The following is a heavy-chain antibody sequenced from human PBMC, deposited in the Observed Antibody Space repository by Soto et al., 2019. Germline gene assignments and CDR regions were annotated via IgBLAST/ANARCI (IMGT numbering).Heavy chain of an antibody. J-gene: IGHJ5*02. V-gene: IGHV3-23*01. Sequence: EVQLLESGGGLVQPGGSLRLSCAASGFTFSRYAMSWVRQAPGKGLEWVSAISGSGGSTYYADSVKGRFTISRDNSKNTLYLQMHCLRAEDTAVYYCAKGGDYGSGLFDPWGQGTLVTVSS. D-gene: IGHD3-10*01. CDR1: GFTFSRYA. CDR2: ISGSGGST. CDR3: AKGGDYGSGLFDP.